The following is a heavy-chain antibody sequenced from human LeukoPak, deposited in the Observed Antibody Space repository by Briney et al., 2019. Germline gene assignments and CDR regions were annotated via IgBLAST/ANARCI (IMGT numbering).Heavy chain of an antibody. V-gene: IGHV4-39*01. J-gene: IGHJ4*02. CDR3: ARPGLDSSGYYDY. CDR2: IYYSGST. D-gene: IGHD3-22*01. Sequence: SETLSLTCTVSGGSISSSSYYWGWIRQPPGKGLEWIGSIYYSGSTYYNPSLKSRVTISVDTSKNQFSLKLSSVTAADTAVCYCARPGLDSSGYYDYWGQGTLVTVSS. CDR1: GGSISSSSYY.